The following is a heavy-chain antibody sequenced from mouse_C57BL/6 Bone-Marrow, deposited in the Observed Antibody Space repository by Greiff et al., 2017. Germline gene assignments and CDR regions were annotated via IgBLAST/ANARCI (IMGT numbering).Heavy chain of an antibody. J-gene: IGHJ3*01. D-gene: IGHD3-2*02. CDR2: IYPGSGST. CDR1: GYTFTSYW. Sequence: QVQLQQPGAELVKPGASVKMSCKASGYTFTSYWITWVKQRPGQGLEWIGDIYPGSGSTNYNEKFKSKATLTVDTSSSTAYMQLSSLTSEDSAVXYGARRAPASSGWFAYWGQGTLVTVSA. V-gene: IGHV1-55*01. CDR3: ARRAPASSGWFAY.